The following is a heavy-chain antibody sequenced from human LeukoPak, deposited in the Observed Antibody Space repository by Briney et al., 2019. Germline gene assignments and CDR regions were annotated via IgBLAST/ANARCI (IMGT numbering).Heavy chain of an antibody. CDR3: ARGPFDY. J-gene: IGHJ4*02. CDR2: INHSGST. V-gene: IGHV4-34*01. Sequence: SETLSLTCAVYGGSFSGYYWSWIRQPPGKGLEWIGEINHSGSTNYNPFLKSRVTISVDTSKNQFSLKLSSVTAADTAVYYCARGPFDYWGQGTLVTVSS. CDR1: GGSFSGYY.